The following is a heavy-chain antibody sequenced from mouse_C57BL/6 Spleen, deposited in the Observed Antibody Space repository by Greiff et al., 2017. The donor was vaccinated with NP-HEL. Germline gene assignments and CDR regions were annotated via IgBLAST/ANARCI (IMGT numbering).Heavy chain of an antibody. J-gene: IGHJ2*01. CDR1: GYSFTGYY. CDR2: INPSTGGT. Sequence: EVQLVESGPELVKPGASVKISCKASGYSFTGYYMNWVKQSPEKSLEWIGEINPSTGGTTYNQKFKAKATLTVDKSSSTAYMQLKSLTSEDSAVYYCARGVLYYFDYWGQGTTLTVSS. D-gene: IGHD6-1*01. CDR3: ARGVLYYFDY. V-gene: IGHV1-42*01.